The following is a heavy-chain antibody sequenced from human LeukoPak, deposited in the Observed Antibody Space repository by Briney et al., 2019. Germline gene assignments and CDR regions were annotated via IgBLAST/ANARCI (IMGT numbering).Heavy chain of an antibody. V-gene: IGHV3-30*18. CDR3: AKERRGYSYGYTHPDY. Sequence: GGSLRLSCAASGFTFSSYGMHWVRQAPGKGLEWVAVISYDGSNKYYADSVKGRFTISRDNSKNTLYLQMNSLRAEDTAVYHCAKERRGYSYGYTHPDYWGQGTLVTVSS. J-gene: IGHJ4*02. D-gene: IGHD5-18*01. CDR2: ISYDGSNK. CDR1: GFTFSSYG.